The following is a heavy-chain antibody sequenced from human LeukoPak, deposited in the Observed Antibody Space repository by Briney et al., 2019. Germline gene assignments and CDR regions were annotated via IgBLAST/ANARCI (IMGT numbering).Heavy chain of an antibody. D-gene: IGHD4-17*01. Sequence: PGGSLRLSCAASGFTFSSYGMSWVRQAPGKGLEWVSTINSGGSPYYADSVKGRFTISRHNSKNTLYLQMNSLRAEGTAVYYCAKRGQRTVTNPLYYFDYWGQGTLVTVSS. J-gene: IGHJ4*02. V-gene: IGHV3-23*01. CDR2: INSGGSP. CDR1: GFTFSSYG. CDR3: AKRGQRTVTNPLYYFDY.